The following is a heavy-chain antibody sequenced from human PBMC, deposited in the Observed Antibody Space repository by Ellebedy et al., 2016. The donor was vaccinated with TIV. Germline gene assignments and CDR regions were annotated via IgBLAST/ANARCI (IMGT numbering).Heavy chain of an antibody. CDR3: ARDRRYWRDSSGWGSDY. J-gene: IGHJ4*02. CDR2: IIPIFGTA. V-gene: IGHV1-69*13. D-gene: IGHD6-19*01. CDR1: GGTFSSYA. Sequence: SVKVSXXASGGTFSSYAISWVRQAPGQGLEWMGGIIPIFGTANYAQKFQGRVTITADESTSTAYMELSSLRSEDTAVYYCARDRRYWRDSSGWGSDYWGQGTLVTVSS.